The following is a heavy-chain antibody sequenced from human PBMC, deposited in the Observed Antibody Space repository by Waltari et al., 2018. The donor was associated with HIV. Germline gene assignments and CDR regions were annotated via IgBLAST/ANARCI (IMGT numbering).Heavy chain of an antibody. D-gene: IGHD6-19*01. CDR1: GFNFRTSA. CDR3: ARSGVGQWLVRGWAMDL. V-gene: IGHV3-23*01. Sequence: EVKILESGGGLTQSGGSLRLYCVASGFNFRTSAMSWVRQAPGRGLEWVSGTSGSGVDAYYSDSVKGRFTISRDNSKNTFYLQMTNRRDDDTAVYFCARSGVGQWLVRGWAMDLWGRGTPVTVSS. J-gene: IGHJ2*01. CDR2: TSGSGVDA.